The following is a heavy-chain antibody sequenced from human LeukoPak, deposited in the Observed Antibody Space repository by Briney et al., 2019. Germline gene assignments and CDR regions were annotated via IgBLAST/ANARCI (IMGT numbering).Heavy chain of an antibody. CDR3: ARGHRADGYSYGPYYFDY. Sequence: GGSLRLSCAASGFIVSSNYMSWVRQAPGKGLEWVSVINSGGSTYHADSVKGRFTISRDNSKNTLYLQMNSLRAEDTAVYYCARGHRADGYSYGPYYFDYWGQGTLVTVSS. V-gene: IGHV3-53*01. J-gene: IGHJ4*02. D-gene: IGHD5-24*01. CDR2: INSGGST. CDR1: GFIVSSNY.